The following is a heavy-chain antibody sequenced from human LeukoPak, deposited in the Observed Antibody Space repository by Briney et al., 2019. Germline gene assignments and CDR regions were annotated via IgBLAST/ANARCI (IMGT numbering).Heavy chain of an antibody. Sequence: SETLSLTCTVSGYSISSGYYWGWIRQPPGKGLEWIGSIYHSGSTYYNPSLKSRVTISVDTSKNQFSLKLSSVTAADTAVYYCARGGYRMGYNWFDPWGQGTLVTVSS. CDR2: IYHSGST. J-gene: IGHJ5*02. D-gene: IGHD5-18*01. V-gene: IGHV4-38-2*02. CDR3: ARGGYRMGYNWFDP. CDR1: GYSISSGYY.